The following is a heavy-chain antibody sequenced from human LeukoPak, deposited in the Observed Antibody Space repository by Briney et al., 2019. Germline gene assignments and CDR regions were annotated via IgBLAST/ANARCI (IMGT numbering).Heavy chain of an antibody. D-gene: IGHD2-15*01. J-gene: IGHJ2*01. CDR2: ISYDGSNK. CDR3: ATSVVAATEWYFDL. CDR1: GFTFSSYW. V-gene: IGHV3-30-3*01. Sequence: PGGSLRLSCAASGFTFSSYWLSWVRQAPGKGLEWVAVISYDGSNKYYADSVKGRFTISRDNSKNTLYLQMNSLRAEDTAVYYCATSVVAATEWYFDLWGRGTLVTVSS.